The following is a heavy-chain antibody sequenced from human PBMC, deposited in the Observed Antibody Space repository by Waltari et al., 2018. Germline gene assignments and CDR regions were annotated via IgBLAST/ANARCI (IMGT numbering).Heavy chain of an antibody. Sequence: EVQLVESGGGLVHAGGSLRPSCRVSGFSSCSSEANWVRQAPGKGLEWISYISTSGSDIYYADSVKGRFTISRDNAKNSLYLQMDSLRAEDTAVYYCARVAVTGSYYWYFDLWGRGTLLTVSS. J-gene: IGHJ2*01. V-gene: IGHV3-48*03. D-gene: IGHD1-26*01. CDR1: GFSSCSSE. CDR3: ARVAVTGSYYWYFDL. CDR2: ISTSGSDI.